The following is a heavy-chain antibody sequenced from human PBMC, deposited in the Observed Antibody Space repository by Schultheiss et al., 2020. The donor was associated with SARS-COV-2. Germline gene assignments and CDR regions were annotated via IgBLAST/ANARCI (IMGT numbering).Heavy chain of an antibody. V-gene: IGHV3-30*03. CDR3: ARSSGYYSNFHY. CDR1: GFTFSSYG. J-gene: IGHJ4*02. D-gene: IGHD3-22*01. CDR2: ISYDGSNK. Sequence: GGSLRLSCAASGFTFSSYGMHWVRQAPGKGLEWVAVISYDGSNKYYADSVKGRFTISRDNSKNTLYLQMNSLRAEDTAVYYCARSSGYYSNFHYWGQGTLVTVSS.